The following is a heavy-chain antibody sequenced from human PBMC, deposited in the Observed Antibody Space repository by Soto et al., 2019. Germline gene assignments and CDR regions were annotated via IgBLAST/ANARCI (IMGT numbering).Heavy chain of an antibody. V-gene: IGHV3-30*18. J-gene: IGHJ4*02. D-gene: IGHD2-2*01. CDR2: ISYDGSNK. Sequence: QVQLVESGGGVVQPGRSLRLSCAASGFTFSSYGMHWVRQAPGKGLEWVAVISYDGSNKYYADSVKGRFTISRDNSKNTLYLEMNSLRAEDTAVYYCAKGLLTIVVVPAAIDYWGQGTLVTVSS. CDR1: GFTFSSYG. CDR3: AKGLLTIVVVPAAIDY.